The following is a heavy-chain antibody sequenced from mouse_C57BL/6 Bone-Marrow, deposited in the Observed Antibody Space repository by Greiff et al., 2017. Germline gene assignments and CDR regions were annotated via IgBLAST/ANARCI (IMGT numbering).Heavy chain of an antibody. CDR3: ARGEVCDSLYAMDY. D-gene: IGHD2-4*01. CDR1: GYTFTSYG. J-gene: IGHJ4*01. CDR2: IYIGNGYT. V-gene: IGHV1-58*01. Sequence: EVKLMESGAELVRPGSSVKMSCKTSGYTFTSYGINWVKQRPGQGLEWIGYIYIGNGYTEYNEKFKGKATLTSDTSSSTAYMQLSSLTSEDSAIYFCARGEVCDSLYAMDYWGQGTSVTVSS.